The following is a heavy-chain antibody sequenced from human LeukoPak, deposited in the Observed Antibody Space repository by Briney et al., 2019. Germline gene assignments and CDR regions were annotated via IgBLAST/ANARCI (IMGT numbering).Heavy chain of an antibody. Sequence: SETLSLTCTVSGGSISSYYWSWIRQPPGKGLEWIGYIYYSGSTNYNPSLKSRVTISVDTSKNQFSLKLSSVTAADTAVYYCARLRSYDFWSGYPTYYFDYWGQGTLVTVSS. V-gene: IGHV4-59*12. CDR1: GGSISSYY. CDR2: IYYSGST. D-gene: IGHD3-3*01. J-gene: IGHJ4*02. CDR3: ARLRSYDFWSGYPTYYFDY.